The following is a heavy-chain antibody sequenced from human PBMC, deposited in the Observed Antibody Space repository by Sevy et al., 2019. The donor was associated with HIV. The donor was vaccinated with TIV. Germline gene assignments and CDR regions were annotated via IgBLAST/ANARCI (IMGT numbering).Heavy chain of an antibody. V-gene: IGHV3-23*01. CDR3: SKFRLGMAARPFRSAFDI. CDR2: ISGSGGST. Sequence: GGSLRLSCAASGFTFSSYAMSWVRQAPGKGLEWVSAISGSGGSTCYADSVQGRFTISSDNSKDTQYLQLNSLRAEDTAVSYCSKFRLGMAARPFRSAFDIWGQGTMVTVSS. D-gene: IGHD6-6*01. J-gene: IGHJ3*02. CDR1: GFTFSSYA.